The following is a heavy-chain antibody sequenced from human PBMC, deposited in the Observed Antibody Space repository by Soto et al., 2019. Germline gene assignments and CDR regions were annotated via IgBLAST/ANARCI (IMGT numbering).Heavy chain of an antibody. J-gene: IGHJ6*03. D-gene: IGHD2-15*01. CDR2: INHSGIT. V-gene: IGHV4-34*01. CDR3: ARDIPTCNSVLDV. Sequence: WIIKPPGKGLEWIGEINHSGITTYNPSLKSRVTMSVDTSKNQFSLKLSSVTAADTAVYYGARDIPTCNSVLDVLVKG.